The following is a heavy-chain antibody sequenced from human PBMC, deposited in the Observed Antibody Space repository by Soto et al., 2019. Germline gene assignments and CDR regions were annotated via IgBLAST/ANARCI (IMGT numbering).Heavy chain of an antibody. J-gene: IGHJ4*02. CDR2: IYYSEST. Sequence: PSETLSLTCTVSGGSISSGGYYWSWIRQHPGKGLEWIGYIYYSESTYYNPSLKSRVTISVDTSKNQFSLKLSSVTAADTAVYYCARGSHDILTGYLEAPFDYWGQGTLVTVSS. CDR1: GGSISSGGYY. CDR3: ARGSHDILTGYLEAPFDY. D-gene: IGHD3-9*01. V-gene: IGHV4-31*03.